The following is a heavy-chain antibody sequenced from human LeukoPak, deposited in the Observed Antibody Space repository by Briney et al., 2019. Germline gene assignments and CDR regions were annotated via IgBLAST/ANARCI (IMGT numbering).Heavy chain of an antibody. Sequence: GGSLRLSCSASGFTFTNYAMSWVRQAPGKGLEWVSAVSPTGGGTYYADSVKGRFTISRDNAKNSLYLQMNSLRAEDTAVYYCARAFPPLRTSAAGDFWGQGTLVTVSS. D-gene: IGHD6-25*01. CDR2: VSPTGGGT. CDR1: GFTFTNYA. CDR3: ARAFPPLRTSAAGDF. V-gene: IGHV3-23*01. J-gene: IGHJ4*02.